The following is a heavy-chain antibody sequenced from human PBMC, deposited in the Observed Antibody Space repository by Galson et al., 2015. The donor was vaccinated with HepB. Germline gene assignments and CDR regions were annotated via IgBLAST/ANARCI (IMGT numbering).Heavy chain of an antibody. CDR1: GFTFSNYA. D-gene: IGHD5-18*01. CDR3: ARRESPGYHDY. V-gene: IGHV3-23*01. CDR2: ISAGGGTI. Sequence: SLRLSCAASGFTFSNYAMRWVRQAPGKGLDWVAAISAGGGTIYYTDSVKGRFTISRDNSRNTVYLQMNSLEVDDTAIYYCARRESPGYHDYWGRGTLVTVSS. J-gene: IGHJ4*02.